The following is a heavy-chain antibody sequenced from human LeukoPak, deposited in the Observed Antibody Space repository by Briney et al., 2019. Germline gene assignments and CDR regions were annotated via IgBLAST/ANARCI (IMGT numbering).Heavy chain of an antibody. D-gene: IGHD2-21*02. CDR3: ARVMSYCGGDCYSGVDAFDI. CDR2: IYYSGST. J-gene: IGHJ3*02. V-gene: IGHV4-30-4*01. CDR1: GGSISSGDYY. Sequence: SQTLSLTCTVSGGSISSGDYYWSWIRQPPGKGLEWIGYIYYSGSTYYNPSLKSRVAISVDTSKNQFSLKLSSVTAADTAVYYCARVMSYCGGDCYSGVDAFDIWGQGTMVTVSS.